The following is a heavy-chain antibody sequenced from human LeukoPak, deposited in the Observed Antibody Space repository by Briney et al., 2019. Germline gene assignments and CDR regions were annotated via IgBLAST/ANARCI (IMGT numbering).Heavy chain of an antibody. CDR3: TPSITGTTFKFDY. Sequence: GGTLRLSCTVSVFTFGDYAMSWVRQAPGKGREWVGFIRSKVSGGTTEYAASVKDRFTISRDDSKSIAYLQMNSLETEDTAVYYCTPSITGTTFKFDYWGQGTLVTVSS. CDR2: IRSKVSGGTT. J-gene: IGHJ4*02. D-gene: IGHD1-7*01. V-gene: IGHV3-49*04. CDR1: VFTFGDYA.